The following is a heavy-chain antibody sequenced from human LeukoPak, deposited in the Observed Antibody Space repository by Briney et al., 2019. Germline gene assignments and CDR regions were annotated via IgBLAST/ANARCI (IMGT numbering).Heavy chain of an antibody. V-gene: IGHV3-49*03. Sequence: GGSLRLSCTASGFTFSDYAMSWFRQAPGKGLEWVGFIRNKAYGGTAEYAASVKGKFTISRDDSKTIAYLQMNSLKTEDTAVYYCTREKRYFDWFQADYWGQGTLVTVSS. CDR2: IRNKAYGGTA. D-gene: IGHD3-9*01. J-gene: IGHJ4*02. CDR1: GFTFSDYA. CDR3: TREKRYFDWFQADY.